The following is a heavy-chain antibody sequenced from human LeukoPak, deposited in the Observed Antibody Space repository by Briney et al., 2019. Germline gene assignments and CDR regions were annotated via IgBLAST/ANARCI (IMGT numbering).Heavy chain of an antibody. D-gene: IGHD5-24*01. CDR1: GGTFSSYA. J-gene: IGHJ6*02. Sequence: GASVKVSCKASGGTFSSYAISWVRQAPGQGLEWMGGIIPIFGTANYAQKFQGRVTITADKSTSTAYMELSSLRSEDTAVYYCARESLERWLQLGYYYYGMDVWGQGTTVTVSS. V-gene: IGHV1-69*06. CDR3: ARESLERWLQLGYYYYGMDV. CDR2: IIPIFGTA.